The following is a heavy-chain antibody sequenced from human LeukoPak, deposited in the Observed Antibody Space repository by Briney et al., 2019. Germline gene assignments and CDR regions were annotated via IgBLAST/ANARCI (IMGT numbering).Heavy chain of an antibody. CDR3: AKGLTAYPYYYMDV. J-gene: IGHJ6*03. D-gene: IGHD1-14*01. V-gene: IGHV3-43D*03. CDR2: ISWDGGST. Sequence: PGGSLRLSCAASGFTLDDYAMHWVRQAPGKGLEWVSLISWDGGSTYYADSVKGRFTISRDNSKNSLYLQMNSLRAEDTALYYCAKGLTAYPYYYMDVWGKGTTVTVSS. CDR1: GFTLDDYA.